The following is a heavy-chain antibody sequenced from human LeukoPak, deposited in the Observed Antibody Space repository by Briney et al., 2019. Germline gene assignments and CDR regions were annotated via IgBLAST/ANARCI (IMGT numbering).Heavy chain of an antibody. J-gene: IGHJ4*02. V-gene: IGHV3-48*02. D-gene: IGHD4-17*01. Sequence: GGSLRLSCAASGFTFSSYGMHWVRQTPGKGLEWVSYSSSSGRAIYYADSVRGRFTMSRDNAKNSLFLQMDSLRDEDTAVYYCARDKGNDYGTYDNWGRGTLVTVSS. CDR1: GFTFSSYG. CDR3: ARDKGNDYGTYDN. CDR2: SSSSGRAI.